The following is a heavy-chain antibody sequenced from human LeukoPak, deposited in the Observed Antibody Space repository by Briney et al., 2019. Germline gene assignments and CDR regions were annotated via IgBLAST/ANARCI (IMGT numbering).Heavy chain of an antibody. CDR1: GDTFTSYY. Sequence: ASVKISCKASGDTFTSYYMHCVGQAPGQGLEWVGIINPSGGSTNYAQKFQGRVTMTRDMSITTAYMELSSLRSDDTAVYYCARDVGEYCSSTNCYASHYWGQGTLVTVSS. V-gene: IGHV1-46*01. CDR3: ARDVGEYCSSTNCYASHY. J-gene: IGHJ4*02. CDR2: INPSGGST. D-gene: IGHD2-2*01.